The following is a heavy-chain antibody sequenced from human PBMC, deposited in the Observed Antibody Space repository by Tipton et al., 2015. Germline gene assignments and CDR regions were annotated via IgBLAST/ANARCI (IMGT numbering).Heavy chain of an antibody. CDR3: ARGSSTLTPTGDY. J-gene: IGHJ4*02. Sequence: GSLRLSCAASGFTFSSYSMNWVRQAPGKGLEWVSSISSSSSYIYYADSVKGRFTISRDNAKNSLYLQMNSLRAEDTAVYYCARGSSTLTPTGDYWGQGILVTVSS. CDR1: GFTFSSYS. V-gene: IGHV3-21*01. D-gene: IGHD4-23*01. CDR2: ISSSSSYI.